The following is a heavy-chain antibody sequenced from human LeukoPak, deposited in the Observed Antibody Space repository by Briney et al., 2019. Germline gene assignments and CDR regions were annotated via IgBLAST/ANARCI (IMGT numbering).Heavy chain of an antibody. CDR1: GFTFSSPP. CDR3: ARSGDY. J-gene: IGHJ4*02. V-gene: IGHV3-48*01. Sequence: GGSLRLSCAASGFTFSSPPMNWVSQAPGKGLEWVSYISSSSTIYYADSVKGRFTISRDNAKNSLYLQMNSLRVEDTAVYYCARSGDYWGQGTLVTVSS. CDR2: ISSSSTI.